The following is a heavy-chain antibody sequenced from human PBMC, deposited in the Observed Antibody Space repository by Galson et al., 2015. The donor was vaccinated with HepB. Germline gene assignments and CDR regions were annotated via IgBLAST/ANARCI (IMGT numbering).Heavy chain of an antibody. J-gene: IGHJ4*02. CDR2: ISGSGGST. CDR3: AKCSTGRTRIVGATAY. D-gene: IGHD1-26*01. CDR1: GFTFSGYA. V-gene: IGHV3-23*01. Sequence: SLRLSCAASGFTFSGYAMSWVRQAPGKGLEWVSAISGSGGSTYYADSVKGRFTISRDNSKNTLYLQMNSLRAEDTAVYYCAKCSTGRTRIVGATAYWGQGTLVTVSS.